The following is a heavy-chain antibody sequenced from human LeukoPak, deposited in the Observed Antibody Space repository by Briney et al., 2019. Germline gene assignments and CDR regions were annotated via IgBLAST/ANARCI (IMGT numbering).Heavy chain of an antibody. D-gene: IGHD1-26*01. Sequence: SEALSLTCTVSGDSISSSNHYWGWIRQPPGKGLEWIGSIYYSGSTYYNPSLKSRVTISVETSKNQFSLKLSSVTAADTAVYYCARDGRFPPEVLPRYFDYWGQGTLVTVSS. CDR1: GDSISSSNHY. J-gene: IGHJ4*02. V-gene: IGHV4-39*07. CDR2: IYYSGST. CDR3: ARDGRFPPEVLPRYFDY.